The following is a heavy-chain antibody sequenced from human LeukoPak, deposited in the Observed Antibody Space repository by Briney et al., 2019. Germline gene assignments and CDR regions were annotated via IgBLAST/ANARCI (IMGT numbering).Heavy chain of an antibody. J-gene: IGHJ4*02. D-gene: IGHD3-22*01. CDR2: INYSAST. CDR1: GGSISSGDYF. CDR3: ARAGSSDSSGYYHIIDY. V-gene: IGHV4-31*03. Sequence: SQTLSLTCTISGGSISSGDYFWTWIRRHPGKGLEWIGYINYSASTYYNPSLKSRITMSIDTSKNQFSLKLSSVTAADTAVYYCARAGSSDSSGYYHIIDYWGQGTLVTVSS.